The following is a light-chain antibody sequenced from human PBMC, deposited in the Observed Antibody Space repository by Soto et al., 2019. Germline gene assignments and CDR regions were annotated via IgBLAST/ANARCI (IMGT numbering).Light chain of an antibody. Sequence: IVLTQSPGTPSLSPGERATLSCRASQSVSSSYLAWYQQKPGQAPRLLIYGASSRATGIPDRFSGSGSGTDFTLTISRLEPEDFAVYYCQQYGSSPPVTFGGGTKVDI. CDR3: QQYGSSPPVT. J-gene: IGKJ4*01. CDR1: QSVSSSY. CDR2: GAS. V-gene: IGKV3-20*01.